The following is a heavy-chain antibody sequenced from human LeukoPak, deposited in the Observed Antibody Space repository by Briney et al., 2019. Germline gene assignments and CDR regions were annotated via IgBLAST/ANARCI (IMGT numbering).Heavy chain of an antibody. Sequence: SETLSLTCNVSAGSISNYYWTWIRQPPGEGLEWIGYIYYSGSTNYNPSLKSRVTISIDTSKNQFSLKLSSVTAADTAVYYCARKTLEGKFDPWGQGILVTVSS. J-gene: IGHJ5*02. V-gene: IGHV4-59*01. CDR2: IYYSGST. CDR1: AGSISNYY. CDR3: ARKTLEGKFDP. D-gene: IGHD1-1*01.